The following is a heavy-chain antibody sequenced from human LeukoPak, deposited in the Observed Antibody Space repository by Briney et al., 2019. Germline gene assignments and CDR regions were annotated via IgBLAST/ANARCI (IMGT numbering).Heavy chain of an antibody. CDR2: ITNSGGST. CDR3: AKGDLMIPLGGVFDY. CDR1: GFTFSSYA. D-gene: IGHD3-16*01. J-gene: IGHJ4*02. V-gene: IGHV3-23*01. Sequence: PGGSLRLSCAASGFTFSSYAMSWVRQAPGKGLERVSVITNSGGSTYYADSVKGRFTVSRDNSKNTLYLQMNSLRAEDTAVYYCAKGDLMIPLGGVFDYWGQGTLVTVAS.